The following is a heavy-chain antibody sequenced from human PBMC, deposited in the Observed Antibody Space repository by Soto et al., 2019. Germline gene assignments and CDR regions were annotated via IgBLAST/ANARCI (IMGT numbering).Heavy chain of an antibody. D-gene: IGHD3-3*01. Sequence: QVQLQESGPGLVKPSETLSLTCTVSGGSISSYYWSCIRQPPGKGLEWIGYIYYSGSTNYNPSLKSRVTISVDTSKNQFSLKLSSVTAADTAVYYCTRALGIFGVVIPYYYMDVWGKGTTVTVSS. J-gene: IGHJ6*03. CDR2: IYYSGST. CDR1: GGSISSYY. CDR3: TRALGIFGVVIPYYYMDV. V-gene: IGHV4-59*01.